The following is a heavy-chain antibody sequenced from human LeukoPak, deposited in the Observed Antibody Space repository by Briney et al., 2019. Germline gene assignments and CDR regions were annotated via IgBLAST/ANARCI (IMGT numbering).Heavy chain of an antibody. D-gene: IGHD6-13*01. V-gene: IGHV1-18*01. CDR2: ISAYNGNT. CDR1: GYTFTSYG. CDR3: ARRIAAAGHDAFDI. J-gene: IGHJ3*02. Sequence: GASVKVSCKTSGYTFTSYGISWVRQAPGQGLEWMGWISAYNGNTNYAQKLQGRVTMTTDTSTSTAYVELRSLRSDDTAVYYCARRIAAAGHDAFDIWGQGTMVTVSS.